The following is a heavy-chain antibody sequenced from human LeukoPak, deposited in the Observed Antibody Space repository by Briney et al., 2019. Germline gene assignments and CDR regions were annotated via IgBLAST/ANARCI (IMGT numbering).Heavy chain of an antibody. CDR1: GYTFTGYY. Sequence: ASVKVSCKASGYTFTGYYMHWVRQAPGQGLEWMGWINPNSGGTNYAQKFQGRVTMTRDTSISTAYMELSRLRSDDTAVYYCARVGWGDYYYYMDVWGKGTTVTVSS. J-gene: IGHJ6*03. CDR2: INPNSGGT. D-gene: IGHD3-16*01. V-gene: IGHV1-2*02. CDR3: ARVGWGDYYYYMDV.